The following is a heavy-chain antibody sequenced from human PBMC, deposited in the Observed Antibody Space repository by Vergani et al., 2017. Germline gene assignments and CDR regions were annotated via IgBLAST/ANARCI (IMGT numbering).Heavy chain of an antibody. V-gene: IGHV1-69*01. D-gene: IGHD5-18*01. CDR3: ARDSYSYGYPAMSGMDV. CDR2: IIPIFGTA. J-gene: IGHJ6*02. Sequence: QVQLVQSGAEVKKPGSSVKVSCKASGGTFSSYAISWVRQAPGQGLEWMGGIIPIFGTANYAQKFQGRVTITADESTSTAYMELSSLRSEDTAVYYCARDSYSYGYPAMSGMDVWGQGTTVTVSS. CDR1: GGTFSSYA.